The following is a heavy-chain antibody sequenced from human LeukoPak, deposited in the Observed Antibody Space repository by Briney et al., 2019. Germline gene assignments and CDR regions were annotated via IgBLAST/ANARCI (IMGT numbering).Heavy chain of an antibody. J-gene: IGHJ4*02. V-gene: IGHV3-48*01. CDR1: GFTFSSYS. CDR2: ISSSSSTI. D-gene: IGHD3-16*02. Sequence: PGGSLRLSCAASGFTFSSYSMTWVRQAPGKGLEWVSYISSSSSTIYYADSVKGRFTISRDNAKHSLYLQMNSLRAEDTAVYYCARGGFDYVWGSYRPLDYWGQGTLVTVSS. CDR3: ARGGFDYVWGSYRPLDY.